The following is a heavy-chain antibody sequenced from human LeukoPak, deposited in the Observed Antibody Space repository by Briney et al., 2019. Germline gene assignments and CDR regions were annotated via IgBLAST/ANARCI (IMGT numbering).Heavy chain of an antibody. CDR1: GCTFSSYS. V-gene: IGHV3-48*01. J-gene: IGHJ6*02. CDR3: ARDGSRSYYYTMDV. Sequence: PGGSLRLSCAASGCTFSSYSMNWVRQAPGKGLEWVSYISIGSDTIYYADSVKDRFTISRDNAKNSLYLQMNSLRAEDTAVYYCARDGSRSYYYTMDVWGQGTTVTVSS. CDR2: ISIGSDTI. D-gene: IGHD3-16*02.